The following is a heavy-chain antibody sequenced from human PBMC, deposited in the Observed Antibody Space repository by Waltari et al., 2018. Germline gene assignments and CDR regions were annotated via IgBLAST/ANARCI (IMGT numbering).Heavy chain of an antibody. D-gene: IGHD6-6*01. V-gene: IGHV1-8*03. CDR1: GYTFTNYE. CDR3: ARSSSGDGYWFDP. CDR2: MNPNSGNT. Sequence: QVQLVQSGAEVKKPGASVKVSCKASGYTFTNYEINWVRQATGQGLEWMGWMNPNSGNTGYAQKFQGRVTITRNTSISTAYMELSSLRSEDTAVYYCARSSSGDGYWFDPWGQGTLVTVSS. J-gene: IGHJ5*02.